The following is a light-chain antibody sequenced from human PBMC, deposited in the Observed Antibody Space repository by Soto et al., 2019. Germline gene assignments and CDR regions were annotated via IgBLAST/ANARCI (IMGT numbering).Light chain of an antibody. CDR3: QHYNSYSEA. Sequence: PGEIATLSCRASQSVSSFLAWYQQKPGQAPRLLIYDASNRSTGIPSRFSGSGSGTEFTLTISSLQPDDFATYYCQHYNSYSEAFGQGTKVDIK. CDR2: DAS. V-gene: IGKV3D-15*01. CDR1: QSVSSF. J-gene: IGKJ1*01.